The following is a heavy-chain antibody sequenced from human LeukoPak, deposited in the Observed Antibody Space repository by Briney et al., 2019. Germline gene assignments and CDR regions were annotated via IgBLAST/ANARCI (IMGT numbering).Heavy chain of an antibody. CDR2: ISSSSSYI. D-gene: IGHD3-22*01. V-gene: IGHV3-21*04. CDR1: GFTFSSYS. J-gene: IGHJ4*02. CDR3: AKDTSSGYYGLFDY. Sequence: KPGGSLRLSCAASGFTFSSYSMNWVRQAPGKGLEWVSSISSSSSYIYYADSVKGRFTISRDNAKNSLYLQMNSLRAEDMALYYCAKDTSSGYYGLFDYWGQGTLVTVSS.